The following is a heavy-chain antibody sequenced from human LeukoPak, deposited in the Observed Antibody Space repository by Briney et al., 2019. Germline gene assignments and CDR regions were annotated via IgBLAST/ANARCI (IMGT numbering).Heavy chain of an antibody. CDR2: IYYSGST. Sequence: PSETLSLTCTVSGGSISSYYRSWIRQPPGKGLEYIGYIYYSGSTNYNPSLKSRVTISVDTSKNQFSLKLSSVTAADTAVYYCARRGIAAAFDIWGQGTMVTVSS. D-gene: IGHD6-13*01. CDR1: GGSISSYY. J-gene: IGHJ3*02. V-gene: IGHV4-59*08. CDR3: ARRGIAAAFDI.